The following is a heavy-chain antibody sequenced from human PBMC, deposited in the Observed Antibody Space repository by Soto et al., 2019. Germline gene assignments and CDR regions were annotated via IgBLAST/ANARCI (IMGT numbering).Heavy chain of an antibody. CDR3: GRGRSGQIVVFY. CDR1: GYSFTGHY. Sequence: QVQLVQSGAEVKKPGASVKVSCKASGYSFTGHYIHWVRQAPEQGPEWMGEIGPESGATRYAQKFQGRVTMTMDTSITTGYMELNNLRPDDTAIYYCGRGRSGQIVVFYWGQGTPVTVSS. CDR2: IGPESGAT. V-gene: IGHV1-2*02. D-gene: IGHD1-26*01. J-gene: IGHJ4*02.